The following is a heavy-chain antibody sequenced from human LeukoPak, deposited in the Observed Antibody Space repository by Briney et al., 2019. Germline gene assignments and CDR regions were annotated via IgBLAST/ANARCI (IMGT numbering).Heavy chain of an antibody. CDR2: ISFDGNSE. Sequence: GGSLRLSCAASGFTFSNYAFHWVRQAPGKGLEWVAVISFDGNSENAADSVKGRFTISRDNSKNTVFLEMNSLRAEDTAVYYCTTGNYWGQGTLVTVSS. CDR1: GFTFSNYA. V-gene: IGHV3-30*04. J-gene: IGHJ4*02. CDR3: TTGNY.